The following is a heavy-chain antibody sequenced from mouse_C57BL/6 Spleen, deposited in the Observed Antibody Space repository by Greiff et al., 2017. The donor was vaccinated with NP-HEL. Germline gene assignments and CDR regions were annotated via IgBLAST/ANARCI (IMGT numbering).Heavy chain of an antibody. D-gene: IGHD2-2*01. V-gene: IGHV7-1*01. CDR2: SRNKANDYTT. Sequence: EVQRVESGGGLVQSGRSLRLSCATSGFTFSDFYMEWVRQAPGKGLEWIAASRNKANDYTTEYSASVKGRFIVSRDTSQSILYLQMNALRAEDTAIYYCARSGYDSAMDYWGQGTSVTVSS. J-gene: IGHJ4*01. CDR3: ARSGYDSAMDY. CDR1: GFTFSDFY.